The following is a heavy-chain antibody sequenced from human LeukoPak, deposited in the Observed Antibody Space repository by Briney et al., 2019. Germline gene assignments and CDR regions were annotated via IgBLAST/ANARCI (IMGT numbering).Heavy chain of an antibody. Sequence: PRGSLRLSCAASGFTFSSYAMNWVRQAPGKGLEWVAGISSGGSTFHTESVKGRFTISRDKSKDTLYLQMNSLRAEDTAVYYCAKDATASPYFHWFDNWGQGTQVIVSS. J-gene: IGHJ4*02. CDR2: ISSGGST. CDR3: AKDATASPYFHWFDN. CDR1: GFTFSSYA. V-gene: IGHV3-23*01. D-gene: IGHD3-9*01.